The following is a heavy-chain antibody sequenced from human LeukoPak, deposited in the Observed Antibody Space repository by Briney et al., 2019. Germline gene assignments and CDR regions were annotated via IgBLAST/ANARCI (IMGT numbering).Heavy chain of an antibody. D-gene: IGHD2-21*02. CDR3: VRLAVTDTNY. J-gene: IGHJ4*02. CDR1: GFTFNTYY. V-gene: IGHV3-74*01. CDR2: INADGTIT. Sequence: PGGSLRLYCVASGFTFNTYYMHWVRQAPGERLVWVSFINADGTITKYADSMKGRFTISRDNAKSTVYLQMNGLRVEDTAMYYCVRLAVTDTNYWGQGSLVTVSS.